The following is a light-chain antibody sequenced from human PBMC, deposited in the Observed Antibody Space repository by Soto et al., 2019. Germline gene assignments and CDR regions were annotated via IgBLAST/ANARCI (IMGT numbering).Light chain of an antibody. V-gene: IGLV2-14*01. Sequence: QTVLTQPASVPGSPGQSITISCAGTRDDIGAYDYVSWYQQHPGNAPKLLVYEVTNRPSGDSDRFSGSKPGNTASLTISALQAEDEADYYCNSYTKSSGVVVGG. CDR2: EVT. J-gene: IGLJ2*01. CDR1: RDDIGAYDY. CDR3: NSYTKSSGVV.